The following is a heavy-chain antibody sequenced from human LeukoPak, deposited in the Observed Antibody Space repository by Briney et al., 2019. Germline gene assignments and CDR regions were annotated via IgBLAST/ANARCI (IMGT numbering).Heavy chain of an antibody. CDR2: ISSSSSFK. Sequence: GGSLRLSCAASGSSFSTYAMYWVRQASGKGLEWDSYISSSSSFKKYADSLKGRFTISRDNAKNLLSLQMNSLRAEGTAVYYCVRDRIGYNYSDYWGQGVLVTVSS. CDR3: VRDRIGYNYSDY. J-gene: IGHJ4*02. D-gene: IGHD5-24*01. V-gene: IGHV3-21*06. CDR1: GSSFSTYA.